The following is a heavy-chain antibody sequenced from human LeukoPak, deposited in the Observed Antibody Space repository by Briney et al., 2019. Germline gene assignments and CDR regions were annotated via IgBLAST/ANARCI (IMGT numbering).Heavy chain of an antibody. V-gene: IGHV3-30*04. CDR1: GFTFSSYA. D-gene: IGHD6-13*01. J-gene: IGHJ4*02. CDR2: ISYDGSNK. Sequence: GGSLRLSCAASGFTFSSYAMHWVRQAPGKGLEWVAVISYDGSNKYYADSVKGRFTISRDNSKNTLYLQMNSLGAEDTAVYYCAREAYSSIAAAGSFDYWGQGTLVTVSS. CDR3: AREAYSSIAAAGSFDY.